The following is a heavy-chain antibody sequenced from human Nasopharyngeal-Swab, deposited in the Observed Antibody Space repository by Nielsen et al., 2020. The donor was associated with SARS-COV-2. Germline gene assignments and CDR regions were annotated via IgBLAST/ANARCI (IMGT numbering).Heavy chain of an antibody. CDR3: ARGGGGSSGYYFDF. V-gene: IGHV3-48*03. Sequence: GESLKISCAASGFTFDIYEMDWVRQAPGKGLEWVSYISSTGSTIYYADSVKGRFTISRDNAKNSLDLQMNSLRAEDTAVYYCARGGGGSSGYYFDFWGQGTPVTVSS. CDR2: ISSTGSTI. D-gene: IGHD3-22*01. J-gene: IGHJ4*02. CDR1: GFTFDIYE.